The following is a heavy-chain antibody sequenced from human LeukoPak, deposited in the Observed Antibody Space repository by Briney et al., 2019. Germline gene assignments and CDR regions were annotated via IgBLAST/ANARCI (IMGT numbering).Heavy chain of an antibody. CDR1: GFTFSSC. Sequence: PGGSLRLSCAASGFTFSSCMKWVRQAPGKGLDWLSYISSGSSTIYYADSVKGRFTISRDNTKKTLYLEMNSLRAEDTAVYFCARVAHFDRGMDVWGQGTTVTVSS. CDR2: ISSGSSTI. J-gene: IGHJ6*02. D-gene: IGHD3-9*01. V-gene: IGHV3-48*04. CDR3: ARVAHFDRGMDV.